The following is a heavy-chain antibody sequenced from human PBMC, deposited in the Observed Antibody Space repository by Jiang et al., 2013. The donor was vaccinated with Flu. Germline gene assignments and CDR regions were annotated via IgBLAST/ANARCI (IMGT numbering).Heavy chain of an antibody. CDR3: ARDSIPYDFWSGYSGAFDI. V-gene: IGHV4-59*01. Sequence: PGLVKPSETLSLTCTVSGGSISSYYWSWIRQPPGKGLEWIGYIYYSGSTNYNPSLKSRVTISVDTSKNQFSLKLSSVTAADTAVYYCARDSIPYDFWSGYSGAFDIWGQGTMVTVSS. CDR2: IYYSGST. J-gene: IGHJ3*02. CDR1: GGSISSYY. D-gene: IGHD3-3*01.